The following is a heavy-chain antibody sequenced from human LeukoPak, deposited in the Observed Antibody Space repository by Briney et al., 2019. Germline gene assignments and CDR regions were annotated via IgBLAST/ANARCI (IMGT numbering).Heavy chain of an antibody. J-gene: IGHJ4*01. CDR2: IYPADSDT. Sequence: GESLQISCKASGYSFTNTWIGWVRQLPGKGLEWMGIIYPADSDTKYSPSFQGQVTISADKSTNTAYLQWSSLKASDTAMYFCARHAVFSGNNYADFWGHGTLVTVSS. D-gene: IGHD1-26*01. V-gene: IGHV5-51*01. CDR1: GYSFTNTW. CDR3: ARHAVFSGNNYADF.